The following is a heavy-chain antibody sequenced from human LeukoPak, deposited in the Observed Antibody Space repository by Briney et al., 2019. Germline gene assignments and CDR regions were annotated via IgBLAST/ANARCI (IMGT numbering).Heavy chain of an antibody. D-gene: IGHD3-3*01. J-gene: IGHJ4*02. CDR3: AKDQGGYDFTVGLDY. CDR2: ISGSGGST. V-gene: IGHV3-23*01. CDR1: GFTFSSYA. Sequence: QPGGSLRLSCAASGFTFSSYAMSWVRQAPGKGLEWISSISGSGGSTYYADSVKGRFTISRDNSKNTLYLQMNSLRAEDTAVYYCAKDQGGYDFTVGLDYWGQGTLVTVSS.